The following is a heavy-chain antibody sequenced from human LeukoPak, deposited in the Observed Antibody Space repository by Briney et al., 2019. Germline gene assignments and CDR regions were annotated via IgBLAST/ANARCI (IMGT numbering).Heavy chain of an antibody. CDR3: AGTAHVWGSYYDR. D-gene: IGHD3-16*01. V-gene: IGHV4-31*11. Sequence: SETLSLTCAVSGGSISSGGYSWSWIRQPPGKGLEWIGYIHYSGNTYYNPSLKSRITISVDTSKNQFSLKLSSVTGADTAVYYCAGTAHVWGSYYDRGAQGPLVTAPS. J-gene: IGHJ4*02. CDR2: IHYSGNT. CDR1: GGSISSGGYS.